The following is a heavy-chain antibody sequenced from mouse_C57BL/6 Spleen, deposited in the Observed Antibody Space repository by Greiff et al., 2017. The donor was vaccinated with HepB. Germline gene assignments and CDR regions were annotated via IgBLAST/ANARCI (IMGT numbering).Heavy chain of an antibody. V-gene: IGHV1S81*02. CDR2: TNPTNGRT. CDR1: GYTFTSYW. Sequence: VQLQQSGAELVKAGASVKMSCKASGYTFTSYWMHWVKQRLGQGLEWFAETNPTNGRTYYNEKFKSKVTLTVDKSSSTAYMLLSGPTFEDSAVDDCARIKKIVATYFDYWGQGTTLTVSA. D-gene: IGHD1-1*01. CDR3: ARIKKIVATYFDY. J-gene: IGHJ2*01.